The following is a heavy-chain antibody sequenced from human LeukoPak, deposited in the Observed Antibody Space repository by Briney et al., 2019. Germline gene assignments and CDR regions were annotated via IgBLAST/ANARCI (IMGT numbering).Heavy chain of an antibody. Sequence: SETLSLTCTVSGGSISSYYWSWIRQPPGKGLEWIGYIYYSGSTNYNPSLKSRVTISVDTSKNQFSPKLYSVTAADTAVYYCARVPPIAVAGTRWFDPWGQGTLVTVSS. V-gene: IGHV4-59*01. CDR2: IYYSGST. J-gene: IGHJ5*02. CDR3: ARVPPIAVAGTRWFDP. CDR1: GGSISSYY. D-gene: IGHD6-19*01.